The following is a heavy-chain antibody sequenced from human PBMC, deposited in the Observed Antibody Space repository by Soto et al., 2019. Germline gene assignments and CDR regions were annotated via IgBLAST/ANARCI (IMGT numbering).Heavy chain of an antibody. CDR3: ARLPQRYSGYDSISPEYYFDY. CDR2: IYYSGST. Sequence: SETLSLTCTVSGGSISSSSYYWGWIRQPPGKGLEWIGSIYYSGSTYYNPPLKSRVTISVDTSKNQFSLKLSSVTAADTAVYYCARLPQRYSGYDSISPEYYFDYWGQGTLVTVSS. V-gene: IGHV4-39*01. CDR1: GGSISSSSYY. D-gene: IGHD5-12*01. J-gene: IGHJ4*02.